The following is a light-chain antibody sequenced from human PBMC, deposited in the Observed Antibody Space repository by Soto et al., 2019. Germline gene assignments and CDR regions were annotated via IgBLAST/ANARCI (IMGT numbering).Light chain of an antibody. V-gene: IGKV3-20*01. J-gene: IGKJ1*01. CDR2: GAS. CDR1: QSVSSSY. CDR3: QQYGSSPPT. Sequence: EIVLTQSPGTLSLSPGERATLSGRSSQSVSSSYLAWYQQKPGQAPRLLIYGASSRATGIPDRFSGSGSGTDFTLTISRLEPEDFAVYYCQQYGSSPPTFGQGTKVDI.